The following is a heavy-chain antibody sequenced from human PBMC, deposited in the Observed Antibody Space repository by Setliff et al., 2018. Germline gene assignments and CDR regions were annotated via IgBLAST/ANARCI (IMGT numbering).Heavy chain of an antibody. CDR2: ISSSSSTI. V-gene: IGHV3-11*01. CDR3: ARGPRDGYNSGLDY. J-gene: IGHJ4*02. Sequence: PGGSLRLSCAASGFTFSDYYMSWIRQAPGKGLEWVSYISSSSSTIYYADSVKGRFTISRLDSEISMYLQMNSLETEDTAVYFCARGPRDGYNSGLDYWGQGALVTVSS. CDR1: GFTFSDYY. D-gene: IGHD5-12*01.